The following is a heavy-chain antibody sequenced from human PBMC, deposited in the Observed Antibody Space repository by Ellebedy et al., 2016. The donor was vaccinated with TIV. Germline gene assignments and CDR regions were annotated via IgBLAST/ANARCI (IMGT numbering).Heavy chain of an antibody. D-gene: IGHD4-23*01. Sequence: GESLKISCAASGLTFSDYYMTWIRQAPGKGLEWVSYISSSGNTIYYAESVKGRFTISRHNSKNTLDLQLNSLRAEDTAVYYCVIGYGGHYYYYHMDVWGQGTTVTVSS. V-gene: IGHV3-11*01. CDR1: GLTFSDYY. CDR2: ISSSGNTI. J-gene: IGHJ6*02. CDR3: VIGYGGHYYYYHMDV.